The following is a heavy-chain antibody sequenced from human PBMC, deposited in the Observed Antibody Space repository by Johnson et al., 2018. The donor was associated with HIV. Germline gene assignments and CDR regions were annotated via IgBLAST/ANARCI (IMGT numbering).Heavy chain of an antibody. J-gene: IGHJ3*02. CDR2: IRYDGNNK. CDR3: AKARARFYGAFDM. Sequence: QVQVVESGGGLVQPGGSLRLSCAASGFSFSSYGMHWVRQAPGKGLEWVAFIRYDGNNKYHAESVKGRFTISRDNFKNTLYLQMNGLRVEDTAVYYCAKARARFYGAFDMWGQGTMVTVSS. D-gene: IGHD2/OR15-2a*01. V-gene: IGHV3-30*02. CDR1: GFSFSSYG.